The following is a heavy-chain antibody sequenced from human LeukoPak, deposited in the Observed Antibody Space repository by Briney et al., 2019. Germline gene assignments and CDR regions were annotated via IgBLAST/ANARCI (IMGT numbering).Heavy chain of an antibody. V-gene: IGHV4-59*01. Sequence: PSETLSLTCTVSGLSISSYYWSWLRQPPGKGLEWVGYIYYSGSTNYNPSLKSRVTISVDTSKSQFSLKLSCVTAADTAVYYCARGGTSGYFVYDAFDIWGQGTMVTVSS. CDR3: ARGGTSGYFVYDAFDI. J-gene: IGHJ3*02. CDR2: IYYSGST. CDR1: GLSISSYY. D-gene: IGHD3-9*01.